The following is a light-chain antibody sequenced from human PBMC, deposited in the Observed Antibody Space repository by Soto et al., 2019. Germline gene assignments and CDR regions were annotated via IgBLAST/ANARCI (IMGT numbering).Light chain of an antibody. J-gene: IGLJ2*01. CDR2: SDT. V-gene: IGLV1-44*01. Sequence: QSVLTQAPSASGTPGQRVTVSCSGSISNIGSNTVNWYQQVPGTAPKLLVHSDTQRPSGVPDRFSGSKSGTSASLAISGLESDDEADYYCASWDASLNGVVFGGGTQLTVL. CDR1: ISNIGSNT. CDR3: ASWDASLNGVV.